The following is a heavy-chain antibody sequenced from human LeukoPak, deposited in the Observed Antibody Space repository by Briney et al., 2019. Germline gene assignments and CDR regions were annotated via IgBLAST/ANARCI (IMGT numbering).Heavy chain of an antibody. CDR3: AKSLTSNVADLDY. Sequence: PGGSLRLSCAVSGFTFSSYGMHWVRQAPGKGLEWMALISYDGGNKYYTDSVKGRFTISRDNSKSTLYLQMNSLRAEDTALYYCAKSLTSNVADLDYWGQGTLVTVSS. J-gene: IGHJ4*02. V-gene: IGHV3-33*06. CDR1: GFTFSSYG. CDR2: ISYDGGNK. D-gene: IGHD4-11*01.